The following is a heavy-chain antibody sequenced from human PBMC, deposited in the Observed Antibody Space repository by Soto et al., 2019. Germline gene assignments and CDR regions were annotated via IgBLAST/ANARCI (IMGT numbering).Heavy chain of an antibody. CDR1: GYTFTSYY. J-gene: IGHJ2*01. D-gene: IGHD5-18*01. CDR3: TRAGGYSQGYFDL. CDR2: MNPSAGST. V-gene: IGHV1-46*01. Sequence: QVQLVQSGAEVKKPGAAVKVSCKASGYTFTSYYMHWVRQAPGQGLEWMGIMNPSAGSTTYAQKFQGRVTRTRYTSTSKVYMELGSLRSENTAVYYCTRAGGYSQGYFDLWGRGTLVTVSS.